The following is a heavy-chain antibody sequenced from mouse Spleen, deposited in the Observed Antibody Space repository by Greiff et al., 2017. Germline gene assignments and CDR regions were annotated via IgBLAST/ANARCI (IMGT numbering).Heavy chain of an antibody. V-gene: IGHV10-1*01. CDR2: IRSKSNNYAT. CDR1: GFSFNTYA. D-gene: IGHD1-1*02. J-gene: IGHJ4*01. CDR3: VRLGSPLYAMDY. Sequence: EVKLMESGGGLVQPKGSLKLSCAASGFSFNTYAMNWVRQAPGKGLEWVARIRSKSNNYATYYADSVKDRFTISRDDSESMLYLQMNNLKTEDTAMYYCVRLGSPLYAMDYWGQGTSVTVSS.